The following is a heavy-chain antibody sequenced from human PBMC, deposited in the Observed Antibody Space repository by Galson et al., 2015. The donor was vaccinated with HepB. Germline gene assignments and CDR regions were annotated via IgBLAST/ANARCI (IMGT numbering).Heavy chain of an antibody. CDR1: GFTFSSYA. D-gene: IGHD3-22*01. J-gene: IGHJ4*02. CDR3: APRPILDYDSSGS. CDR2: ISGSGGST. V-gene: IGHV3-23*01. Sequence: SLRLSCAASGFTFSSYAMSWVRQAPGKGLEWVSAISGSGGSTYYADSVKGRFTISRDNSKNTLYLQMNSLRAEDTAVYYCAPRPILDYDSSGSWGQGTLVTVSS.